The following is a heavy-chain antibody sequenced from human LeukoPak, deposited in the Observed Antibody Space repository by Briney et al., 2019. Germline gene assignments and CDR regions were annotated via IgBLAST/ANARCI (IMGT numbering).Heavy chain of an antibody. J-gene: IGHJ6*03. Sequence: SETLSLTCAVYGGSFSGYYWSWIRQPPGKGLEWIGEINHSESTNYNPSLKSRVTISVDTSKNQFSLKLSSVTAADTAVYYCARLITIFGVVTRQRFYYMDVWGKGTTVTVSS. CDR2: INHSEST. D-gene: IGHD3-3*01. V-gene: IGHV4-34*01. CDR1: GGSFSGYY. CDR3: ARLITIFGVVTRQRFYYMDV.